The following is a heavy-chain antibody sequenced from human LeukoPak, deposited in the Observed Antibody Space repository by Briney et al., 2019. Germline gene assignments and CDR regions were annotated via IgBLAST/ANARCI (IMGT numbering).Heavy chain of an antibody. CDR3: ARLQLPYDSSGYYYYGMDV. D-gene: IGHD3-22*01. J-gene: IGHJ6*02. CDR2: ISSSGSTI. V-gene: IGHV3-48*04. Sequence: GGSLRLSCAASGFTFSSYGMHWVRQAPGKGLEWVSYISSSGSTIYYADSVKGRFTISRDNAKNSLYLQMNSLRAEDTAVYYCARLQLPYDSSGYYYYGMDVWGQGTTVTVSS. CDR1: GFTFSSYG.